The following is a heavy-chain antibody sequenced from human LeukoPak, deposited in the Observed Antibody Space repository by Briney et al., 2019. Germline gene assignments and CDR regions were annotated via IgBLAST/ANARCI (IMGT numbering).Heavy chain of an antibody. Sequence: SETLSLTCTVSGGSISSYYWSWIRQPPGKGLEWIGYIYYSGSTNYNPSLTSRVTISVDTSKNQFSLKLSSVTAADTAVYYCARRSSSGWYLAWYFDLWGRGTLVTVSS. V-gene: IGHV4-59*01. CDR3: ARRSSSGWYLAWYFDL. CDR2: IYYSGST. CDR1: GGSISSYY. J-gene: IGHJ2*01. D-gene: IGHD6-19*01.